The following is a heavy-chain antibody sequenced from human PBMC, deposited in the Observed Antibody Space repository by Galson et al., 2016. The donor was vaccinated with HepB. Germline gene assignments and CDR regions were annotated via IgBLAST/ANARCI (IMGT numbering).Heavy chain of an antibody. CDR1: GGSFSSYA. V-gene: IGHV1-69*13. CDR3: AREGGITAMYYFDS. Sequence: SVKVSCKASGGSFSSYAIGWVRQAPGQGLEWMGGIIPIFGTANYAQKFQGRVTITADESTSTAYMELSSLRSEDTAVYYCAREGGITAMYYFDSWGQGTQVTVSS. CDR2: IIPIFGTA. D-gene: IGHD5-18*01. J-gene: IGHJ4*02.